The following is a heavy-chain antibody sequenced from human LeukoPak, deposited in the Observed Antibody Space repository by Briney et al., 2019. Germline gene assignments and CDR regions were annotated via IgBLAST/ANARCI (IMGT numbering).Heavy chain of an antibody. CDR1: GFTVSSNY. D-gene: IGHD6-19*01. V-gene: IGHV3-66*01. CDR2: IYSGGST. CDR3: ASPSSGWGGGY. Sequence: GGSLRLSCAASGFTVSSNYMSWVRQAPGKGLEWVSVIYSGGSTYYADSVKGRFTISRDNSKNTLYLQMNSLRAEDTAVYYCASPSSGWGGGYWGQGTLVTVSS. J-gene: IGHJ4*02.